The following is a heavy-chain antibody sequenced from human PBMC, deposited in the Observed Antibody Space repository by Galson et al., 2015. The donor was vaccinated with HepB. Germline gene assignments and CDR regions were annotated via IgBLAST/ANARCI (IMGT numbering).Heavy chain of an antibody. D-gene: IGHD3-22*01. CDR2: ITNGGTTI. J-gene: IGHJ6*02. Sequence: SLRLSCAASGFSFSDYYMTWIRQAPGKGLEWVSYITNGGTTIYYADSVKGRFTISRDNAKNSLYLQMNSLRAEDAAVYYCARFGYYDTSGYWSDGMDVWGQGTTVTVSS. CDR3: ARFGYYDTSGYWSDGMDV. V-gene: IGHV3-11*01. CDR1: GFSFSDYY.